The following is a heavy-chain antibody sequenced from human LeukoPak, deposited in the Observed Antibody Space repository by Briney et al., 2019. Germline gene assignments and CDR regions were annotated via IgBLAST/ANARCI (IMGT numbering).Heavy chain of an antibody. CDR1: GFTFSTYA. D-gene: IGHD5-12*01. Sequence: GGSLRLSCAASGFTFSTYAMHWARQAPGKGLEWVALFSYDGSTTHYGDSVKGRFTISRDNSKNSLYLQMNSLRTEDTAVYYCARAKEGFSGYDYLFDFWGQGTLVTVSS. CDR3: ARAKEGFSGYDYLFDF. V-gene: IGHV3-30-3*01. CDR2: FSYDGSTT. J-gene: IGHJ4*02.